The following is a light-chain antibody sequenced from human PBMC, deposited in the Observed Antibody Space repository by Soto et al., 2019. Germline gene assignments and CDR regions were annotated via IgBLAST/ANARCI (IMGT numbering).Light chain of an antibody. CDR2: GAS. CDR1: QSVSSN. Sequence: EIVMTQSPATLSVSPGERATLSCRASQSVSSNLAWYQQKPGQAPRLLIYGASTRATGIPARFSGSGSGTEFTLTISSLQSEDFAVYYCQQYNNWPPPYTFGQGIKLEIK. J-gene: IGKJ2*01. V-gene: IGKV3-15*01. CDR3: QQYNNWPPPYT.